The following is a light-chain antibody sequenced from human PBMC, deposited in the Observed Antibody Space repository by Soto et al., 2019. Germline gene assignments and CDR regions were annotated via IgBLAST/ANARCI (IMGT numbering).Light chain of an antibody. Sequence: EIVMTQSPVTLSVSPGERATLSCKASQSVTNNIAWYQQKPCQXXXXXXXXXXXXAXGVXXRICGSGSGTEFTLTISSLQSEDFGVYYCQHYDNWPPWTFGQGTKVDIK. J-gene: IGKJ1*01. CDR2: XXX. CDR3: QHYDNWPPWT. V-gene: IGKV3-15*01. CDR1: QSVTNN.